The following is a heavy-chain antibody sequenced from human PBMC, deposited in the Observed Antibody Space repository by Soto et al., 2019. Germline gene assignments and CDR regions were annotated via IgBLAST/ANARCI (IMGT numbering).Heavy chain of an antibody. V-gene: IGHV2-5*02. D-gene: IGHD3-22*01. CDR1: GFSLSTSGVG. Sequence: QITLKESGPTLVKPTQTLTLTCTFSGFSLSTSGVGVGWIRQPPGKALEWRALIYWDDDKRYSPSLKSRLTITKDTSKNQVVLTMTNMDPVDTATYYCAHSRVTMIVGHRNWFDPWGQGTLVTVSS. CDR2: IYWDDDK. J-gene: IGHJ5*02. CDR3: AHSRVTMIVGHRNWFDP.